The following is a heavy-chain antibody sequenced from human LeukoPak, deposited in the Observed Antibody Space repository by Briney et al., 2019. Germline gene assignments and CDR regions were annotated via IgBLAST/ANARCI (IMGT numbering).Heavy chain of an antibody. V-gene: IGHV3-64D*06. J-gene: IGHJ4*02. Sequence: GGSLRLSSSASGFTFSSYAMHWVRQAPGKGLEYVSAISSNGGSTYYADSVKGRFTISRDNSKNTLYLQMSSLRAEDTAVYYCVKTPARYSSGWYYDYWGQGTLVTVSS. D-gene: IGHD6-19*01. CDR3: VKTPARYSSGWYYDY. CDR1: GFTFSSYA. CDR2: ISSNGGST.